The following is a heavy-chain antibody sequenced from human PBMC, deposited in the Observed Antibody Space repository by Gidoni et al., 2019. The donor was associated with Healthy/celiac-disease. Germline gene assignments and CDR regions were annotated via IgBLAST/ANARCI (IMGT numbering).Heavy chain of an antibody. CDR1: GGSISRGSYY. V-gene: IGHV4-39*01. Sequence: QLQLQESGPGLVKPSETLSLTCTVLGGSISRGSYYWGWIRQPPGKGLEWIGSIYYSGSTYYNPSLKSRVTISVDTSKNQFSLKLSSVTAADTAVYYCASPPYSSGWYEGFDYWGQGTLVTVSS. D-gene: IGHD6-19*01. J-gene: IGHJ4*02. CDR2: IYYSGST. CDR3: ASPPYSSGWYEGFDY.